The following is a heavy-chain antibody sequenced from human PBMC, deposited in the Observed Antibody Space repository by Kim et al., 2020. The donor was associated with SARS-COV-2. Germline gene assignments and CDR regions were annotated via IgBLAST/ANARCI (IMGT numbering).Heavy chain of an antibody. CDR2: ISSSGSTI. J-gene: IGHJ3*02. D-gene: IGHD3-22*01. Sequence: GGSLRLSCAASGFTFSDYYMSWIRQAPGKGLEWVSYISSSGSTIYYADSVKGRFTISRDNAKNSLYLQMNSLRAEDTAVYYCARFDSSGYLAFDAFDIWGQGTMVTVSS. V-gene: IGHV3-11*04. CDR1: GFTFSDYY. CDR3: ARFDSSGYLAFDAFDI.